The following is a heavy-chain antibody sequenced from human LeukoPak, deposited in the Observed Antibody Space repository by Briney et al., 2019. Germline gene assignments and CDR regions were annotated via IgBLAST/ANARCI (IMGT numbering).Heavy chain of an antibody. CDR1: GGSIRSSYYY. Sequence: SETLSLTCTVSGGSIRSSYYYWGWIRQPPGKGLEWIGSIYDSGSTYYNPSLNSRVTISVVTSKNQFSLQLNSVTAADTAVYYCVRHDGRSGGTMVALDSWGQGSLVTVSS. CDR2: IYDSGST. V-gene: IGHV4-39*01. J-gene: IGHJ4*02. CDR3: VRHDGRSGGTMVALDS. D-gene: IGHD4-23*01.